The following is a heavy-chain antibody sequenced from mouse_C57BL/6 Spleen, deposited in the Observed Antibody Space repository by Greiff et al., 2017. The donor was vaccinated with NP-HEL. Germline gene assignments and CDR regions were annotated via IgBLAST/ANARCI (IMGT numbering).Heavy chain of an antibody. CDR3: ARGRVPYSFDY. Sequence: QVQLQQPGTELVKPGASVKLSCKASGYTFTSYWMHWVKQRPGQGLEWIGNINPSNGGTNYNEKFKSKATLTVDKSSSTAYMQLSSLTSEDSAVSYFARGRVPYSFDYWGQGTTLTVSS. V-gene: IGHV1-53*01. CDR2: INPSNGGT. J-gene: IGHJ2*01. CDR1: GYTFTSYW.